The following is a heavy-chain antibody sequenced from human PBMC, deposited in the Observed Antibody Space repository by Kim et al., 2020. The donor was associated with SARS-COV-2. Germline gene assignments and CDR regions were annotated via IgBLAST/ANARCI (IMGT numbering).Heavy chain of an antibody. CDR1: GFTVSSNY. CDR2: IYSGGST. V-gene: IGHV3-66*01. J-gene: IGHJ4*02. D-gene: IGHD3-10*01. Sequence: GGSLRLSCAASGFTVSSNYMSWVRQAPGKGLEWVSVIYSGGSTYYADSVKGRFIISRDNSKNTLYLQMNSLRAEDTAVYHCARDYPLRDWGQGTLVTVSS. CDR3: ARDYPLRD.